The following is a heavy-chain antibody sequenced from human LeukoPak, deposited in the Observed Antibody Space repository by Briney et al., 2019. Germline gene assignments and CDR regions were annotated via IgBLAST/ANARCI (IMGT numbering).Heavy chain of an antibody. CDR1: GFTLSSYR. Sequence: GGSLRVSCAASGFTLSSYRMHWVRQVPGKGLVWVSRINSDGSSTGYADSVKGRFTISRDNAKNTLYLQMNSLRAEDTAVYYCAREESSSSGYYFDYWGQGALVTVSS. V-gene: IGHV3-74*01. D-gene: IGHD6-6*01. CDR2: INSDGSST. CDR3: AREESSSSGYYFDY. J-gene: IGHJ4*02.